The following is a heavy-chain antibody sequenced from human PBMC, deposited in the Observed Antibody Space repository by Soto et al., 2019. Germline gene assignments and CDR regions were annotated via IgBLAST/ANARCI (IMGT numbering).Heavy chain of an antibody. J-gene: IGHJ5*02. D-gene: IGHD1-26*01. CDR3: ARHRHPRGTVGATSPLDP. V-gene: IGHV3-53*01. CDR2: HYSGGST. Sequence: GGSLRLSCAISGFSVSSNYLSWVRQAPGKGLEWVSVHYSGGSTYYADSVQSRFTISRDKSNNTLYLQMRRVRAEDTAVYFCARHRHPRGTVGATSPLDPWGQGTQVTVSS. CDR1: GFSVSSNY.